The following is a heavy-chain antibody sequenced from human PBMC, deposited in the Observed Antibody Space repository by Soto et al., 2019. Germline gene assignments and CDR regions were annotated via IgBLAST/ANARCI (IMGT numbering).Heavy chain of an antibody. CDR1: GFTFNDYY. CDR3: ARVADCSTSTCYEGAYDH. Sequence: QVQLVESGGGLVKPGGSLRLSCAASGFTFNDYYMSWIRQAPGKGLEWGSYISSSGSAIYYADSVMGRFTISRDNAKNSLYLQMNSLRAEDTAVYYCARVADCSTSTCYEGAYDHWGQGTLVTVSS. CDR2: ISSSGSAI. J-gene: IGHJ4*02. V-gene: IGHV3-11*01. D-gene: IGHD2-2*01.